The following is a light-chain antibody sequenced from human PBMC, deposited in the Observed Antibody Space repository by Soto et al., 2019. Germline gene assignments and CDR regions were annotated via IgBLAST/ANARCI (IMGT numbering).Light chain of an antibody. J-gene: IGLJ2*01. CDR1: SSDVGGYND. V-gene: IGLV2-14*01. Sequence: QSALTQPASVSGSPGQSITISCTGTSSDVGGYNDVSWYQQPPGKAPKLIIYDVSKPPSGVCYCFSGSNSGTTASMTISELQDEDEDDYSCSSYTLSSTLVFGGGTKLTVL. CDR3: SSYTLSSTLV. CDR2: DVS.